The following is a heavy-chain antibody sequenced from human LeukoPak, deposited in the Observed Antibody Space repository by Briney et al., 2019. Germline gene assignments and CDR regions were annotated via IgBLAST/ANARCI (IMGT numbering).Heavy chain of an antibody. J-gene: IGHJ6*03. CDR3: ARGYYDSSGYPGDYYYYYMDV. CDR1: GFSFDEHA. D-gene: IGHD3-22*01. V-gene: IGHV3-9*01. Sequence: PGGSLRLSCTASGFSFDEHAMHWVRQAPGKGLEWVSGISWNSGIIGYAGSVRGRFTISRDNAKNSLYLQMNSLRAEDTAVYYCARGYYDSSGYPGDYYYYYMDVWGKGTTVTVSS. CDR2: ISWNSGII.